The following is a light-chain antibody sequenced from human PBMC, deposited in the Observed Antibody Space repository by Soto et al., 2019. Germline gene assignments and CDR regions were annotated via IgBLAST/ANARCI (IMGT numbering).Light chain of an antibody. Sequence: DIQMTQSPSTLSASVGDRVTITCRASQSINNWLAWYQQKPGKAPKFLIYDASNLESGVPSRFSGSASGTEFTLTISSLQPDDFATYYCQQDDNYPLTFGGGTKVDI. CDR1: QSINNW. J-gene: IGKJ4*01. CDR2: DAS. CDR3: QQDDNYPLT. V-gene: IGKV1-5*01.